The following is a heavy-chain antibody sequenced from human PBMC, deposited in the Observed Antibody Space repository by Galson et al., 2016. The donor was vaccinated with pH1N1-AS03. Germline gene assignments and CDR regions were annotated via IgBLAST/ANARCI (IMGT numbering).Heavy chain of an antibody. CDR3: ARDRHYYGYIWGTYRYDWYFDL. D-gene: IGHD3-16*02. V-gene: IGHV3-33*01. Sequence: SLRLSCAASGFTFSSHGMHWVRQTPGKGLEWVAVIWHDGSEKYYADSVKGRFTISRDNSKNTLYLQMNSLRAEDTAVHYCARDRHYYGYIWGTYRYDWYFDLWGRGTLVTVSS. CDR1: GFTFSSHG. CDR2: IWHDGSEK. J-gene: IGHJ2*01.